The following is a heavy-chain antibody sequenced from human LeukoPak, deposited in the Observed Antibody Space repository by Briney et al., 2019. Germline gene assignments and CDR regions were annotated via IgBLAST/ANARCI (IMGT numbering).Heavy chain of an antibody. V-gene: IGHV3-33*06. J-gene: IGHJ4*01. CDR3: AKDRTVYLRPPIGFDY. Sequence: GGSLRLSCAASGFTFSSYGMHWVRQASGKGLEWVAVIWYDGSNKYYADSVKGRFTISRDNSKNTLYLQMNSLRAEDTAVYYCAKDRTVYLRPPIGFDYWGQETQVTVSS. CDR2: IWYDGSNK. CDR1: GFTFSSYG. D-gene: IGHD1-14*01.